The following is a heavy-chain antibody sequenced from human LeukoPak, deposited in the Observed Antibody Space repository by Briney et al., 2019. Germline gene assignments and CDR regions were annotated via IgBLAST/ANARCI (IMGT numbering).Heavy chain of an antibody. CDR3: ARSLSGYPNWFDP. D-gene: IGHD3-16*02. J-gene: IGHJ5*02. CDR2: IKQDGSDK. CDR1: GFTLSSYW. Sequence: GGSLRLSCAASGFTLSSYWMSWVRQAPGKGLEWVANIKQDGSDKYYVDSVKGRFTISRDNAKNSLCLQMNSLRAEDTAVYYCARSLSGYPNWFDPWGQGTLVTVSS. V-gene: IGHV3-7*01.